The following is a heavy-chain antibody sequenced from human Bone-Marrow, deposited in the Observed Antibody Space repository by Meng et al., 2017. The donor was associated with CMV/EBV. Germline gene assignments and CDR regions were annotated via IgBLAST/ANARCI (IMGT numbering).Heavy chain of an antibody. CDR3: ARAVRLAPYSWDY. Sequence: SETLSLTCAVYGGSFSGYYWSWIRQPPGKGLEWIGEINHSGSTNYNPSLKSRVTISVDTSKNQFSLKLSSVTDADTAVYYCARAVRLAPYSWDYWGQGTLVTVSS. CDR2: INHSGST. D-gene: IGHD2-15*01. V-gene: IGHV4-34*01. J-gene: IGHJ4*02. CDR1: GGSFSGYY.